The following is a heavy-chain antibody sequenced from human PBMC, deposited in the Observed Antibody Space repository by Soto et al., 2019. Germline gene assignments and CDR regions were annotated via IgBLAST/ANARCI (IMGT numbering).Heavy chain of an antibody. CDR1: GGSISYTNYY. CDR3: ARLGCSGGSCYRGITQFYYMGV. V-gene: IGHV4-39*01. CDR2: IYYSGST. D-gene: IGHD2-15*01. J-gene: IGHJ6*03. Sequence: SETLSLTCTVSGGSISYTNYYWGWIRQPPGKGLEWIGSIYYSGSTYYNPSLKSRLTISVDTSKNQFSLRLTSVTAADTAVYYCARLGCSGGSCYRGITQFYYMGVWGKGTTVTVSS.